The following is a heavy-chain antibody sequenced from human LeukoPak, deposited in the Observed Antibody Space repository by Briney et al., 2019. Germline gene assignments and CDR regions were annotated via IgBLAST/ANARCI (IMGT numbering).Heavy chain of an antibody. CDR3: ARDVELLWFGESQYFDY. V-gene: IGHV3-21*01. J-gene: IGHJ4*02. CDR2: ISSSSSYI. D-gene: IGHD3-10*01. CDR1: GFTFSSYS. Sequence: KPGGSLRLSCAASGFTFSSYSMNWVRQAPGKGLEWVSSISSSSSYIYYADSVKGRFTISRDNAKNSLYLQMNSLRAEDTAVYYCARDVELLWFGESQYFDYWGQGTLVTVSS.